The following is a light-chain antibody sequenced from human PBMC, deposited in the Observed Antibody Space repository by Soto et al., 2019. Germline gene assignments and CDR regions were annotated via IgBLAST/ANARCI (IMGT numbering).Light chain of an antibody. V-gene: IGLV3-21*02. CDR1: NIGRKS. J-gene: IGLJ1*01. Sequence: SYELTQPPSVSVALGQTARVTCGGNNIGRKSVHWYQQMPGQAPVLVVSDYSDRPSGIPERFSGSKSGNTATLTISRVEAGDEADYYCQVWDDSLNGLVFGTGTKLTVL. CDR3: QVWDDSLNGLV. CDR2: DYS.